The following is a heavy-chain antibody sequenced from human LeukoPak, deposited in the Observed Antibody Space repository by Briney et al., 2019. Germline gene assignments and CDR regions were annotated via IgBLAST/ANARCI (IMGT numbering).Heavy chain of an antibody. CDR2: IHTSGSP. V-gene: IGHV4-4*07. D-gene: IGHD2-21*01. CDR3: ARQRLDGDILGFDW. CDR1: GASISGHY. Sequence: PSETLSLTCNVSGASISGHYWSWIRHPAGKSLEWIGRIHTSGSPIYNPSLSSRVTMSVDTSRGQFSLTMNSLTAADTAIYYCARQRLDGDILGFDWWGQGTLVTVSS. J-gene: IGHJ4*02.